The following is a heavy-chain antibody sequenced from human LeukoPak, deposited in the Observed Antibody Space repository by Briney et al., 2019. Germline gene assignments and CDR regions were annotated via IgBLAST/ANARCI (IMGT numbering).Heavy chain of an antibody. CDR1: GFTFSNYG. Sequence: GGSLRLSCAASGFTFSNYGMHWVRQAPGKGLEWVAVISYDESDKYYADSVKGRFTISRDNSKNALYLQMNSLGPEDTAVYYCAKGVVAATNAAYYGMDVWGQGTTATVSS. D-gene: IGHD2-15*01. CDR3: AKGVVAATNAAYYGMDV. V-gene: IGHV3-30*18. CDR2: ISYDESDK. J-gene: IGHJ6*02.